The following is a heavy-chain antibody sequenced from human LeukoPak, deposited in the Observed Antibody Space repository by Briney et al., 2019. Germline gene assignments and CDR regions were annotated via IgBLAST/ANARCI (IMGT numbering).Heavy chain of an antibody. CDR2: ITINIDRT. V-gene: IGHV3-64D*06. CDR1: GFTFSNYA. J-gene: IGHJ4*02. Sequence: GGSLRLSCSASGFTFSNYAMHWVRQAPGKGLEYVSAITINIDRTFYADSVQGRFTISRDNSANTLYLQMSSLRPEDTAVYYCVKPARGSGIQNGFDYWGQGTLVTASS. D-gene: IGHD3-10*01. CDR3: VKPARGSGIQNGFDY.